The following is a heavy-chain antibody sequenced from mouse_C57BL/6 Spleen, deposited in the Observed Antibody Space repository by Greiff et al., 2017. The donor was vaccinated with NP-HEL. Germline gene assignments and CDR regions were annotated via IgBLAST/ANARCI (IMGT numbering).Heavy chain of an antibody. D-gene: IGHD1-1*01. CDR1: GYTFTSYT. CDR3: ARSTTVVEDWYFDV. Sequence: VQLQQSGAELARPGASVKMSCKASGYTFTSYTMHWVKQRPGQGLEWIGYINPSSGYTKYNQKFKDKATLTADKSSSTASMQLSSLTSEDSAVYYCARSTTVVEDWYFDVWGTGTTVTVSS. V-gene: IGHV1-4*01. J-gene: IGHJ1*03. CDR2: INPSSGYT.